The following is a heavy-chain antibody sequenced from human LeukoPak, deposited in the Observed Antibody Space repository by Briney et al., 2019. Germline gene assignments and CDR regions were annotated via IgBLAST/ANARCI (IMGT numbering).Heavy chain of an antibody. D-gene: IGHD3-22*01. CDR3: AKDYGITMIVGHNDY. Sequence: GGSLRLSCAASGFTFSSYEMNWVRQAPGKGLEWVSYISSSGSTIYYADSVKGRFTISRDNSKNTLYLQMNSLRAEDTAVYYCAKDYGITMIVGHNDYWGQGTLVTVSS. CDR1: GFTFSSYE. J-gene: IGHJ4*02. V-gene: IGHV3-48*03. CDR2: ISSSGSTI.